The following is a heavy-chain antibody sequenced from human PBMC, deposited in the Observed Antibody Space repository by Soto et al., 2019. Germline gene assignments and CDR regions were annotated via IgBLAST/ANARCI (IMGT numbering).Heavy chain of an antibody. D-gene: IGHD6-19*01. Sequence: PGGSLRLSCAASGFTFSSYWMSWVRQAPGKGLEWVANIKQDGSEKYYVDSVKGRFTISRDNAKNSLYLQMNSLRAEDTAVYYCAREEYSSGWDAFDIWGQGTMVTVSS. CDR3: AREEYSSGWDAFDI. CDR1: GFTFSSYW. V-gene: IGHV3-7*05. CDR2: IKQDGSEK. J-gene: IGHJ3*02.